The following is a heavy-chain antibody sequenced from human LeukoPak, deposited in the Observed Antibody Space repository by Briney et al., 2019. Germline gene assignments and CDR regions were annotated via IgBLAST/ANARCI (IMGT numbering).Heavy chain of an antibody. D-gene: IGHD3-10*01. Sequence: SETLSLTCTVSGYSISSGYYWGWIRQPPGKGLEWIGSIYHSGSTNYNPSLKSRVTISVDTSKNKFSLKLSSVTAADTAVYYCARGRYYYGSGSYYKGYYYYMDVWGKGTTVTVSS. CDR1: GYSISSGYY. V-gene: IGHV4-38-2*02. CDR3: ARGRYYYGSGSYYKGYYYYMDV. J-gene: IGHJ6*03. CDR2: IYHSGST.